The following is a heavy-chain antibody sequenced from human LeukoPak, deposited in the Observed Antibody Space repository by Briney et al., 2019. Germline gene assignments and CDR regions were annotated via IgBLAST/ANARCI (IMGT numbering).Heavy chain of an antibody. CDR1: GYTFTSYY. CDR3: ARGLDDFWSEYYTKELDY. D-gene: IGHD3-3*01. V-gene: IGHV1-46*01. J-gene: IGHJ4*02. CDR2: INPSGGST. Sequence: VASVKVSCKASGYTFTSYYMHWVRQAPGQGLEWMGIINPSGGSTSYAQMFQGRVTMTRDTSTSTVYMELSSPRSEDTAVYYCARGLDDFWSEYYTKELDYWGQGTLVTVSS.